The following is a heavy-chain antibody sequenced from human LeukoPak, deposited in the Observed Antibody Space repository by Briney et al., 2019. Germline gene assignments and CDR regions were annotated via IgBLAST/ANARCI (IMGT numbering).Heavy chain of an antibody. V-gene: IGHV3-43D*03. D-gene: IGHD3-3*01. Sequence: PGGSLRLSCAASGFTFGDYAMPWVRQAPGKGLEWVSLISWDGGSTYYADSVRGRFTISRDNSKNSLYLQMNSLRAEATALYYCAKDTPIFGVANDAFDIWGQGTMVTVSS. CDR1: GFTFGDYA. J-gene: IGHJ3*02. CDR3: AKDTPIFGVANDAFDI. CDR2: ISWDGGST.